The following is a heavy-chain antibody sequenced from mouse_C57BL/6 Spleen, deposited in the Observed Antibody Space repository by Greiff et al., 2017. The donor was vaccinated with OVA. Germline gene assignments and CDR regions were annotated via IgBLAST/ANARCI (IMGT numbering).Heavy chain of an antibody. CDR3: ARDYGDY. CDR1: GYTFTSYW. CDR2: IDPSDSYT. Sequence: QVQLQQSGAELVRPGTSVKLSCKASGYTFTSYWMHWVKQRPGQGLEWIGVIDPSDSYTNYNQKFKGKATLTVDTSSSTAYMQLSSLTSEDSAVYYCARDYGDYWGQGTTLTVSS. D-gene: IGHD1-1*01. J-gene: IGHJ2*01. V-gene: IGHV1-59*01.